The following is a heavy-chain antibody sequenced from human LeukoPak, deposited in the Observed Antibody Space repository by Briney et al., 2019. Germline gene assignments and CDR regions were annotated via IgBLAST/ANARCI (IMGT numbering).Heavy chain of an antibody. CDR1: GGSISTSNSY. CDR2: IYYSGNT. CDR3: ARQTGSGLFILP. J-gene: IGHJ4*02. D-gene: IGHD3/OR15-3a*01. Sequence: SETLSLTCTVSGGSISTSNSYWGWIRQPPGKGLEWIGSIYYSGNTYYNASLKSQVSISIDTSKNQFSLKLTSVTAADTAVYYCARQTGSGLFILPGGQGTLVTVSS. V-gene: IGHV4-39*01.